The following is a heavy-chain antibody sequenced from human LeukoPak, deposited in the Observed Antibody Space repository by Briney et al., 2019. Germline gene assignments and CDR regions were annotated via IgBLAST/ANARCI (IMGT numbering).Heavy chain of an antibody. Sequence: PGGSLRLSCAASGFTFSTYAMSWVRQAPGKGLEWISGFSGGGGYTHYADSVKGRFTISRDTSKNTLYLQMNSPRAEDTAIYYCAKDPAFGSGTYYPFDYWGQGTLVTVSS. J-gene: IGHJ4*02. CDR2: FSGGGGYT. CDR3: AKDPAFGSGTYYPFDY. V-gene: IGHV3-23*01. D-gene: IGHD3-10*01. CDR1: GFTFSTYA.